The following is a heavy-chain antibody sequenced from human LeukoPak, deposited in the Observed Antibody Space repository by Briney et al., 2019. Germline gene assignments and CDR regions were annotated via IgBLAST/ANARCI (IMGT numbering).Heavy chain of an antibody. Sequence: PGGSLRLSCAASGFTVSTNYMSWVRQAPGKGLEWVSIIYSGGSTYYADSVKGRFIISRDSSKNILYLQMNSLRAEDTAVYYCARRMYYYDSSGYFDYWGQGTLVTVSS. CDR1: GFTVSTNY. D-gene: IGHD3-22*01. CDR2: IYSGGST. J-gene: IGHJ4*02. V-gene: IGHV3-66*01. CDR3: ARRMYYYDSSGYFDY.